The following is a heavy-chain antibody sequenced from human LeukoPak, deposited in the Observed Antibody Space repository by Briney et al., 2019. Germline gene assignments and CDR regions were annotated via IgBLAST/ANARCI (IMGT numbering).Heavy chain of an antibody. D-gene: IGHD6-19*01. Sequence: YSGSTNYNPSLKSRVTISVDTSKNQFSLKLSSVTAADTAVYYCAGAYSSGWTDYYYYGMDVWGQGTTVTVSS. V-gene: IGHV4-59*01. CDR3: AGAYSSGWTDYYYYGMDV. J-gene: IGHJ6*02. CDR2: YSGST.